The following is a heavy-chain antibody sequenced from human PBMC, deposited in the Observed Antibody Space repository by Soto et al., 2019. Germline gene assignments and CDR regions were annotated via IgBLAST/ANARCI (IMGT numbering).Heavy chain of an antibody. CDR2: VYVSGST. J-gene: IGHJ4*02. Sequence: QERLQESGPGLVKPSETLSLTCSVSGGSINGYYWNWIRQPPGKGLEWLGHVYVSGSTHYNPSLEARLTISVDTSKKQISLKLRSVTAADTAVYYCARQEAVPGTPFDSWGQGTLVSVSS. CDR3: ARQEAVPGTPFDS. V-gene: IGHV4-59*01. D-gene: IGHD6-19*01. CDR1: GGSINGYY.